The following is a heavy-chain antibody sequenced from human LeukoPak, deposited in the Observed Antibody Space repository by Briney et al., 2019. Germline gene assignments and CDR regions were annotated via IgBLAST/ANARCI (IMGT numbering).Heavy chain of an antibody. J-gene: IGHJ6*02. Sequence: GGSLRLSCAASGFTFDDYAMHWVRQAPGKGLEWVSVISWNSGRICYEDSVKGRFTTSRDDAKNSLYLQMNSLRAEDTALYYCAKDMEQQLLGMDVWGQGTTVTVSS. CDR2: ISWNSGRI. CDR3: AKDMEQQLLGMDV. V-gene: IGHV3-9*01. D-gene: IGHD6-13*01. CDR1: GFTFDDYA.